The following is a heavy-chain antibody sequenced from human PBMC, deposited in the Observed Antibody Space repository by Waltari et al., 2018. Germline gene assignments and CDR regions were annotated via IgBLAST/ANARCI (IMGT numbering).Heavy chain of an antibody. J-gene: IGHJ4*02. D-gene: IGHD1-26*01. CDR3: ARDSGGGSYYF. CDR1: GGSISSSSYY. V-gene: IGHV4-39*07. CDR2: IYYSGGT. Sequence: QLQLQESGPGLVKPSETLSLTCTVSGGSISSSSYYWGWIRQPPGKGLEWIGSIYYSGGTSYNPAPKSRVTISVDTSKNQFSLKRSFVTAADTAVYYCARDSGGGSYYFWGQGTLVTVSS.